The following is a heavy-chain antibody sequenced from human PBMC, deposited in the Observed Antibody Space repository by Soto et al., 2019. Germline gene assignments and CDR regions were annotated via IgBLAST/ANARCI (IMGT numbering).Heavy chain of an antibody. J-gene: IGHJ4*02. CDR2: INHSGST. CDR3: ASGVVGATTAGLFDY. V-gene: IGHV4-34*01. CDR1: GGSFSGYD. D-gene: IGHD1-26*01. Sequence: QVQLQQWGAGLLKPSETLSLTCAVYGGSFSGYDWSWIRQSPGKGLEWVGEINHSGSTNYNPSLKSRVTMSVDTSKNQFSLKLSSVTAADTAVYYCASGVVGATTAGLFDYWGQGTLVTVSS.